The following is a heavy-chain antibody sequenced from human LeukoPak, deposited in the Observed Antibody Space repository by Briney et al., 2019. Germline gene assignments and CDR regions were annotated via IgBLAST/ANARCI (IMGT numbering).Heavy chain of an antibody. CDR3: ARDRWLAHGYYYYYMDV. CDR1: GGSISSYY. D-gene: IGHD6-19*01. J-gene: IGHJ6*03. Sequence: SETLSLTCTVSGGSISSYYWSWIRQPAGKGLEWIGRIYTSGSTNYNPSLKSRVTMSVDTSKNQFSLKLSSVTAADTAVYYCARDRWLAHGYYYYYMDVWGKGTTVTISS. CDR2: IYTSGST. V-gene: IGHV4-4*07.